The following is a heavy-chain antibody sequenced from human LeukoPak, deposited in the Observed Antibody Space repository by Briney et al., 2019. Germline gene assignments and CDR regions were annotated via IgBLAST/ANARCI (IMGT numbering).Heavy chain of an antibody. Sequence: KTSETLSLTCTVSGGSISSSSYYWGWIRQPPGKGLEWIGSIYYSGSTYYNPSLKSRVTISVDASKNQFSLKLSSVTAADTAVYYCACIGITGTRIDYWGQGTLVTVSS. CDR2: IYYSGST. CDR3: ACIGITGTRIDY. D-gene: IGHD1-7*01. CDR1: GGSISSSSYY. V-gene: IGHV4-39*07. J-gene: IGHJ4*02.